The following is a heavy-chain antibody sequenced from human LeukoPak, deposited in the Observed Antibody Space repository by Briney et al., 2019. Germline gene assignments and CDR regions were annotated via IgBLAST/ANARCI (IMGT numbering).Heavy chain of an antibody. D-gene: IGHD5-18*01. CDR1: GFTFSSYE. Sequence: GGSLRLSCAASGFTFSSYEMNWVRQAPGKGLEWVSYISSSGSTKYYADSVRGRFTISRDNAKNSLYLQMNSLKAEDAAVYYCARDGGYSYGKKGCFEKWGQGTLVTVSS. CDR2: ISSSGSTK. V-gene: IGHV3-48*03. J-gene: IGHJ4*02. CDR3: ARDGGYSYGKKGCFEK.